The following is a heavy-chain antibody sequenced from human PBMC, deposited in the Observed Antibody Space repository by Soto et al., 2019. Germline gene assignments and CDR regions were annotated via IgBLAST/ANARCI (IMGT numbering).Heavy chain of an antibody. V-gene: IGHV1-2*04. D-gene: IGHD2-15*01. J-gene: IGHJ3*02. Sequence: QVQLVQSGAEVKKPGASVKVSCKASGYTFTGYYMHWVRQAPGQGLEWMGWINPNSGGTNYAQKFQCWLTIHRNVPIRTAYMELCRLRSDVTSVHYCARVRRYCSGGSCYVDAFGIWGQGTMVTVSS. CDR3: ARVRRYCSGGSCYVDAFGI. CDR1: GYTFTGYY. CDR2: INPNSGGT.